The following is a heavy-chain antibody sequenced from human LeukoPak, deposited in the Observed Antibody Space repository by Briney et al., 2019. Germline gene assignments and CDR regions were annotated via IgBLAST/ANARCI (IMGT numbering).Heavy chain of an antibody. J-gene: IGHJ4*02. CDR1: GDSTSGYY. D-gene: IGHD4-17*01. V-gene: IGHV4-59*01. CDR3: ARGITVTTTSDHLDF. Sequence: SETLSLTCTVSGDSTSGYYWNWIRQPPGKGLEWIGHVFYTGTTKYHPSLKSRIAISVDTSSNQFSLKLRSVTTADTAVYYCARGITVTTTSDHLDFWGQGILVTVPS. CDR2: VFYTGTT.